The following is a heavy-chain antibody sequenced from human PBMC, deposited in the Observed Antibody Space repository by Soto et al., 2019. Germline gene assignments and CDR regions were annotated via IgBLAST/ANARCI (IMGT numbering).Heavy chain of an antibody. D-gene: IGHD3-3*01. CDR2: ISSYNVDT. CDR3: ARGHGEIIGAMDV. V-gene: IGHV1-18*01. CDR1: GYRFNTYG. J-gene: IGHJ6*02. Sequence: ASVKVSCKASGYRFNTYGISWVRQAPGQGLEWMGRISSYNVDTNYAEKFEDRLTMTTDTSTNTAYMELKSLRSDDTAVYLCARGHGEIIGAMDVWGQGTSVTVSS.